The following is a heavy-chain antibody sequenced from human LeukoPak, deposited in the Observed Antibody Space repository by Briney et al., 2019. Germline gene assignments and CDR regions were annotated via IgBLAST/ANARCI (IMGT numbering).Heavy chain of an antibody. J-gene: IGHJ4*02. CDR2: ISWNSGSI. V-gene: IGHV3-9*03. Sequence: PGGSLRLSCAASGFTFDDYAMHWVRQAPGKGLEWVSGISWNSGSIGYADSVKGRFTISRDNAKNSLYLQMNSLRAEDMALYYCAKDSTYGSGKGSVDYWGQGTLVTVSS. CDR3: AKDSTYGSGKGSVDY. D-gene: IGHD3-10*01. CDR1: GFTFDDYA.